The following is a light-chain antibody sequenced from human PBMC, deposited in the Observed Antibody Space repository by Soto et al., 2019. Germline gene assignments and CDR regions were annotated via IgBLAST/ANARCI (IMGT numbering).Light chain of an antibody. CDR2: TAS. J-gene: IGKJ1*01. CDR1: QSISSY. V-gene: IGKV1-39*01. CDR3: QQSYSPPQT. Sequence: DLQMTQSPSSLSAAAGDRVTITCRASQSISSYLNWYQQKPGKVTKLLIYTASSLQSGVPSRFRGRGSVTDFTLTISSVQPEDFSTYYCQQSYSPPQTFGQGTTVDIK.